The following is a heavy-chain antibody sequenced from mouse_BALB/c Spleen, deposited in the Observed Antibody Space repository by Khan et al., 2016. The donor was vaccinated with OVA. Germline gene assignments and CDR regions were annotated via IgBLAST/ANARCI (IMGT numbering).Heavy chain of an antibody. CDR2: IISNGGST. CDR1: GFTFSSYG. J-gene: IGHJ4*01. D-gene: IGHD1-1*01. V-gene: IGHV5-6-3*01. Sequence: EVELVESGGGLVQPGGSLTLSCAASGFTFSSYGMSWVRQTPDKRLELVETIISNGGSTYYPDHVKGRFSISRDTAKNTLFLQMSSLKSEDTAMYCRAIKPYYSGSKYAMSCWGQGTTVTDSS. CDR3: AIKPYYSGSKYAMSC.